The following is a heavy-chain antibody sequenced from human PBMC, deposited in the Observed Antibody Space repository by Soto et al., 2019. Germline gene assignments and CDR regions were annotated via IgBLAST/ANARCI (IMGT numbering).Heavy chain of an antibody. CDR1: GGTFSSYA. J-gene: IGHJ6*02. D-gene: IGHD2-2*01. Sequence: QVQLVQSGAEVKKPGSSVKVSCKASGGTFSSYAISWVRQAPGQGLEWMGGIIPIFGTANYAQKFQGRVTITEDESTSTAYMELSSLRSEDTAVYYCARDGTFGIVVVPAAENYYYYGMDVWGQGTTVTVSS. CDR2: IIPIFGTA. CDR3: ARDGTFGIVVVPAAENYYYYGMDV. V-gene: IGHV1-69*01.